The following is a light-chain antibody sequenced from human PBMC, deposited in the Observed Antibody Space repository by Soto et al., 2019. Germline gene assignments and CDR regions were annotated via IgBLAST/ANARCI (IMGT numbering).Light chain of an antibody. J-gene: IGKJ1*01. CDR1: QGIGNY. V-gene: IGKV1-27*01. CDR2: AAS. CDR3: QKYNVVPRT. Sequence: DIQMTQSPSSLSASVGDRVTITCRASQGIGNYLAWYQQKPGKVPKLLIYAASTLQSGVPSRFSGSGSGTDFTLTISSLQPEDVATYYCQKYNVVPRTFGQGTKVEIK.